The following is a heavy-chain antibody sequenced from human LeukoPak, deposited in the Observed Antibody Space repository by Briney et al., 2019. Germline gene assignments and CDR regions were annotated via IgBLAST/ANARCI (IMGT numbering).Heavy chain of an antibody. J-gene: IGHJ4*02. CDR1: GYTFTGYY. Sequence: ASVKVSCKASGYTFTGYYMHWVRQAPGQGLEGMGRIDPNSGVTNYAQKFQGRVTVTRDTSISTAYMDLSRLRSDDTAVYYCARDRYYGSGAFYNVFDYWGQGTLVTVSS. CDR2: IDPNSGVT. D-gene: IGHD3-10*01. CDR3: ARDRYYGSGAFYNVFDY. V-gene: IGHV1-2*06.